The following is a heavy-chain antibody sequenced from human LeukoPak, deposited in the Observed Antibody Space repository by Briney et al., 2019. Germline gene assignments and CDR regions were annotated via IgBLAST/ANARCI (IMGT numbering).Heavy chain of an antibody. D-gene: IGHD3-10*01. CDR1: GYTFTGYY. V-gene: IGHV1-2*02. J-gene: IGHJ5*02. CDR2: INPNSGGT. Sequence: ASVKVSCKASGYTFTGYYMHWVRQAPGQGLEWMGWINPNSGGTNYAQKFQGRVTMTRDTSISTAYMELSRLRSDDTAVYYCARQSFHYYGSGSSYQTDLSFWFDPWGQGTLVTVSS. CDR3: ARQSFHYYGSGSSYQTDLSFWFDP.